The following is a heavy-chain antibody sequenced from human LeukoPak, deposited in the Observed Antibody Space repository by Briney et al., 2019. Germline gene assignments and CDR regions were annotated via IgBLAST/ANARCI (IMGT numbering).Heavy chain of an antibody. V-gene: IGHV3-30*03. CDR3: AVSGSCGDFDY. D-gene: IGHD1-26*01. J-gene: IGHJ4*02. CDR2: ISYDGSNK. Sequence: EPGGSLRLSCAASGFTFSSYGMHWVRQAPGKGLEWVAVISYDGSNKYYADSVKGRFTISRDNSKNTLYLQMNSLRAEDTAVYYCAVSGSCGDFDYWGQGTLVTVSS. CDR1: GFTFSSYG.